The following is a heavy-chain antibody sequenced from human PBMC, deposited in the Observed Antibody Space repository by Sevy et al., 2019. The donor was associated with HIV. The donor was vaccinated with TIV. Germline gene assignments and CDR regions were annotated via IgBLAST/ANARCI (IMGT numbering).Heavy chain of an antibody. CDR2: IYYSGST. Sequence: SETLSLTCTVSGGSISSYYWSWIRQPPGKGLEWIGYIYYSGSTNYNPSLKSRVTISVDTSKNQFSLKLNSVTAADTAVYYCARVDYYDSSGYYRDYYYYGMDVWGQGTTVTVSS. CDR1: GGSISSYY. D-gene: IGHD3-22*01. V-gene: IGHV4-59*01. CDR3: ARVDYYDSSGYYRDYYYYGMDV. J-gene: IGHJ6*02.